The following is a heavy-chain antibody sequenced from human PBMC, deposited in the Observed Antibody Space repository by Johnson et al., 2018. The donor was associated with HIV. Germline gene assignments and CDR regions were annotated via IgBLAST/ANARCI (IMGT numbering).Heavy chain of an antibody. Sequence: QVQLVESGGGVVQPGRSLRLSCAASGFTFSSYGMHWVRQAPGKGLAWVAVIWSDGSNKYSADSVKGRFTISRDNSKNTLYLQMNSLRAEDTAVYYCARGVAMIVFWGQGTMVTVSS. J-gene: IGHJ3*01. CDR1: GFTFSSYG. D-gene: IGHD3-22*01. CDR2: IWSDGSNK. CDR3: ARGVAMIVF. V-gene: IGHV3-33*01.